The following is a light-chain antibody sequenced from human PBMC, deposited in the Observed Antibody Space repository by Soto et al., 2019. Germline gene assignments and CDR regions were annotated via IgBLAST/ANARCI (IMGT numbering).Light chain of an antibody. CDR2: QVS. Sequence: QSALTQPASVSGSPGQSITISCTGTSSDVGGYTYVSWYQQHPGKAPKLMIYQVSNRPSGVSNRFSGSKSGNTASLTISGLQTEDEADYYCSSYTSSNTRVLGGGTKLTVL. V-gene: IGLV2-14*01. J-gene: IGLJ3*02. CDR1: SSDVGGYTY. CDR3: SSYTSSNTRV.